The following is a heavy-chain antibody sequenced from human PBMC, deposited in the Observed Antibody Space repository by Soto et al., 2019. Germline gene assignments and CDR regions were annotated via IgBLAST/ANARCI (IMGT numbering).Heavy chain of an antibody. J-gene: IGHJ4*02. CDR3: TTHPLLDYYDSSGRFDY. Sequence: PGGSLRLSCAASGFTFSNAGMNWVRQAPGKGLEWVGRIKSKTDGGTTDYAAPVKGRFTISRDDSKNTLYLQMNSLKTEDTAVYYCTTHPLLDYYDSSGRFDYWGQGTLVTVSS. CDR2: IKSKTDGGTT. D-gene: IGHD3-22*01. CDR1: GFTFSNAG. V-gene: IGHV3-15*07.